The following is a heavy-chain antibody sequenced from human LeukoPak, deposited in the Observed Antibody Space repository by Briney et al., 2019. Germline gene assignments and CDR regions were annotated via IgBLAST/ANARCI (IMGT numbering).Heavy chain of an antibody. J-gene: IGHJ5*02. CDR3: ARGVWRYSSRPNNWFDP. D-gene: IGHD6-13*01. CDR2: IYTSGST. Sequence: PSETLSLTCTVSGGSISSGSYYWSWIRQPAGKGLEWIGRIYTSGSTHYNPSLKSRVTMSVDTSKNQFSLKLSSVTAADTAVYYCARGVWRYSSRPNNWFDPWGQGTLVTVSS. CDR1: GGSISSGSYY. V-gene: IGHV4-61*02.